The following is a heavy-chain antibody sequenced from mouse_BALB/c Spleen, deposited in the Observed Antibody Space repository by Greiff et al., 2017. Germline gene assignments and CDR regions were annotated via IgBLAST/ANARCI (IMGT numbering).Heavy chain of an antibody. J-gene: IGHJ2*01. Sequence: QVHVKQSGPGLVQPSQSLSITCTVSGFSLTSYGVHWVRQSPGKGLEWLGVIWSGGSTDYNAAFISRLSISKDNSKSQVFFKMNSLQANDTAIYYCARSLSYYGSPYYFDYWGQGTTLTVSS. CDR1: GFSLTSYG. CDR2: IWSGGST. CDR3: ARSLSYYGSPYYFDY. V-gene: IGHV2-2*02. D-gene: IGHD1-1*01.